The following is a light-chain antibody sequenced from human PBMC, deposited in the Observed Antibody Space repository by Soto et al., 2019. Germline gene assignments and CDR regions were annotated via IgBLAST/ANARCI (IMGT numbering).Light chain of an antibody. V-gene: IGLV2-11*01. CDR3: CSYAGSYTVL. CDR1: SSDVGGYNY. J-gene: IGLJ2*01. Sequence: QSALTQPRSVSGSPGQSVTISCTGTSSDVGGYNYVSWYQQHPGKAPKFMIYDVSKRASGVPDRFSGSKSGNTASLTISGLQAEDEGDYYCCSYAGSYTVLFGGGTKLTVL. CDR2: DVS.